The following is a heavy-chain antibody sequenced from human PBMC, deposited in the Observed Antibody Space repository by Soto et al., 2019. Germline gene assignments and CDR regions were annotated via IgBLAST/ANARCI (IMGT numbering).Heavy chain of an antibody. CDR1: GYTFTSRY. CDR2: INPNSGGT. CDR3: ARAIGYCSGGSCPHTYYYMDV. J-gene: IGHJ6*02. Sequence: ASVKVSCKASGYTFTSRYLHWVRQAPGQGLEWMGWINPNSGGTNYAQKFQGWVTMTRDTSISTAYMELSRLTSDDTAVYYCARAIGYCSGGSCPHTYYYMDVWGQGTTVTVSS. V-gene: IGHV1-2*04. D-gene: IGHD2-15*01.